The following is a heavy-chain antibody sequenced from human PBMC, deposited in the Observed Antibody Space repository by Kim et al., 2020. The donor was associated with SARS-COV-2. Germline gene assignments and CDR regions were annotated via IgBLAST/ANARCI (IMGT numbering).Heavy chain of an antibody. Sequence: GGSLRLSCAASGFTFSSYWMHWVRQAPGKGLVWVSRINSDGSSTSYADSVKGRFTISRDNAKNTLYLQMNSLRAEDTAVYYCARVYSYGYSYYYYGMDVWGQGTPVTVSS. CDR3: ARVYSYGYSYYYYGMDV. CDR1: GFTFSSYW. CDR2: INSDGSST. J-gene: IGHJ6*02. V-gene: IGHV3-74*01. D-gene: IGHD5-18*01.